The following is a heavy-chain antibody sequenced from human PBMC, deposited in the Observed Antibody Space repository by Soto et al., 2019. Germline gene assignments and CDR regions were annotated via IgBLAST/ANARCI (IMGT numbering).Heavy chain of an antibody. Sequence: GGSLRLSCAASGFTFSSYAMSWVRQAPGRGLEWVSSINIGGSSYYADSVKGRFTIPRDNSKNTLYLRMNSLRAEDAAIYYCAKSYDSSGYYCLDFWGHGTLVTVPQ. D-gene: IGHD3-22*01. V-gene: IGHV3-23*01. CDR2: INIGGSS. J-gene: IGHJ4*01. CDR3: AKSYDSSGYYCLDF. CDR1: GFTFSSYA.